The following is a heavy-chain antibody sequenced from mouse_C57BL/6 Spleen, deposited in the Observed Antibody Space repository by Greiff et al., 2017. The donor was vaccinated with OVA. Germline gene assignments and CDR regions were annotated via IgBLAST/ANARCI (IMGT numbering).Heavy chain of an antibody. V-gene: IGHV5-16*01. Sequence: EVQLVESEGGLVQPGSSMKLSCTASGFTFSDYYMAWVRQVPEKGLEWVANINYDGSSTYYLDSLKSRFIISRDNAKNILYLQMSSLKSEDTATYYCAREGGGSSYPYAMDYWGQGTSVTVSS. CDR1: GFTFSDYY. J-gene: IGHJ4*01. CDR3: AREGGGSSYPYAMDY. CDR2: INYDGSST. D-gene: IGHD1-1*01.